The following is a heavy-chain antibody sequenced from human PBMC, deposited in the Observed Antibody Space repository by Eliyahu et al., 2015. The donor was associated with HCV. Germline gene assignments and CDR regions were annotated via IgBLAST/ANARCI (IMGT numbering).Heavy chain of an antibody. V-gene: IGHV2-5*01. J-gene: IGHJ5*02. CDR3: AHSTSDSWVWFDP. D-gene: IGHD2-21*01. Sequence: QITLKESGPTVVKPTQTLTLTCSFSGFSLTSTGLGVGWLRQPPGKALEWLASIYKNDDERYSPSLKSRLTITKDTSKNQVVLTMTNVDPGDTATYFCAHSTSDSWVWFDPWGQGTLVTVSS. CDR2: IYKNDDE. CDR1: GFSLTSTGLG.